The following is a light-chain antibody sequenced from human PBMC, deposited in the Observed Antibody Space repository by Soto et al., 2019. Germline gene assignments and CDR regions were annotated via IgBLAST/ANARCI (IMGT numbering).Light chain of an antibody. Sequence: DIQMTQSPSTLSASVGDRVTITCRAGQSISTWLAWYQHKPGKAPKLLIYQASSLEGGVPSRFSGSGSGTEFTLTISSLQPDDFATYYCQQYTTYSRTFGQGTKVETK. CDR1: QSISTW. CDR2: QAS. J-gene: IGKJ2*02. CDR3: QQYTTYSRT. V-gene: IGKV1-5*03.